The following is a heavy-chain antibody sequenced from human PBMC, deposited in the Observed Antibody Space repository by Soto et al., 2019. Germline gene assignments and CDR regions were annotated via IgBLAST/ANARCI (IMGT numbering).Heavy chain of an antibody. V-gene: IGHV4-59*01. CDR2: IYYSGST. Sequence: QVQLQESGPGLVKPSETLSLTCTVSGGSISNYYWSWIRQPPGKGLEWIGYIYYSGSTNYNPSLKSRFTISVDTSKNQFSLKLRSVTAADTAVYYCARDPGYCSTSSCQSSWAFDIWGQGTMVTVSS. J-gene: IGHJ3*02. CDR3: ARDPGYCSTSSCQSSWAFDI. CDR1: GGSISNYY. D-gene: IGHD2-2*01.